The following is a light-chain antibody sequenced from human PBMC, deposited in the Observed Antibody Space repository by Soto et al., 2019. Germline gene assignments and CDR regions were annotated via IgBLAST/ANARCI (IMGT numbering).Light chain of an antibody. V-gene: IGLV2-11*01. CDR2: DVS. Sequence: QSALTQPRSVCGSPGQSVTISCTGTSSDVGGYKYVSWYQQHPGKVPNLIIYDVSERPSGVPDRFSGSKSGNTASLSISGLQVEDEAEYFCFSFTTTSTHVFGTGTKLTVL. CDR1: SSDVGGYKY. CDR3: FSFTTTSTHV. J-gene: IGLJ1*01.